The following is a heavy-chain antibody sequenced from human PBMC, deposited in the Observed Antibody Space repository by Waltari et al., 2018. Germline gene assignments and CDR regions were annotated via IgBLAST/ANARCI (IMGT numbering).Heavy chain of an antibody. CDR2: IYPGDSDT. D-gene: IGHD2-15*01. CDR3: ARAGRLCSGGSCNYWYFDL. CDR1: GYSFTSYW. Sequence: EVQLVQSGAEVKKPGESLKISCKGSGYSFTSYWIGWVRQMPGKGLEWMGIIYPGDSDTRYSPSFQGQVTISADKSISTAYLQWSSLKASDTAMYYCARAGRLCSGGSCNYWYFDLWGRGTLVTVSS. V-gene: IGHV5-51*03. J-gene: IGHJ2*01.